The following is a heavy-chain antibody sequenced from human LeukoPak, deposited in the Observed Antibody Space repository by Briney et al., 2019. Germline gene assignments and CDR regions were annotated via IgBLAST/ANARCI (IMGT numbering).Heavy chain of an antibody. D-gene: IGHD3-10*01. V-gene: IGHV3-33*01. CDR2: IWYDGSNK. CDR1: GFTFSSYG. CDR3: ARDRYDGSGSYYNFYYFDY. J-gene: IGHJ4*02. Sequence: GGSLRLLCAASGFTFSSYGMHWVRRAPGRGLEWGAVIWYDGSNKYYEDSVKGRFTISRDNSKNTLYLQMNSRRAEDTAVYYCARDRYDGSGSYYNFYYFDYGGQGTLVTVSS.